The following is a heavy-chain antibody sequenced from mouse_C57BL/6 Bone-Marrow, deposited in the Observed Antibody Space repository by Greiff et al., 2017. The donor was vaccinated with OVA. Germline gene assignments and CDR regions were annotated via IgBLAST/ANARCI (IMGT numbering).Heavy chain of an antibody. D-gene: IGHD1-1*01. CDR3: TRSTTGGRDY. V-gene: IGHV5-9-1*02. Sequence: EVQVVESGEGLVKPGGSLKLSCAASGFTFSSYAMSWVRQTPGKRLEWVAYISSGGGYVYYADTVKGRFTISRDNARNTMYLQMSSLKSEDTAMDDCTRSTTGGRDYWGQGTAVTVSA. CDR2: ISSGGGYV. J-gene: IGHJ4*01. CDR1: GFTFSSYA.